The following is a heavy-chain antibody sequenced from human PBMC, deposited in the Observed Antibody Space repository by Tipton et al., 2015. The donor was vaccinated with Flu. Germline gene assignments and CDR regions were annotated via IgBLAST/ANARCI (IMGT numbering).Heavy chain of an antibody. CDR1: VDSISSDYY. V-gene: IGHV4-38-2*01. J-gene: IGHJ5*02. CDR2: VSQGGNT. Sequence: TLSLTCEVSVDSISSDYYWGWVRQFPGKGLEWIGSVSQGGNTDYNSSLKSRDTISIDTSKNQYSLKMKSVTAADKAVYYCVRRDYSNYVSDPKSWFDPWGQGTLVTVSS. D-gene: IGHD4-11*01. CDR3: VRRDYSNYVSDPKSWFDP.